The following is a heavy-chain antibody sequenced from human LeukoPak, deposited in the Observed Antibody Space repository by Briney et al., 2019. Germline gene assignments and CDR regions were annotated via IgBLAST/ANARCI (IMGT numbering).Heavy chain of an antibody. CDR1: GFTFSSYG. CDR3: TLVLTGTPMEPIIDF. V-gene: IGHV3-33*01. CDR2: IRYDGSNK. Sequence: GRSLRLSCAASGFTFSSYGMHWVRQAPGKGLEWVAFIRYDGSNKYYAESVKGRFTISRDNSKNTLYLQMNSLRAEDTAVYYRTLVLTGTPMEPIIDFWGQGTLVTVSS. J-gene: IGHJ4*02. D-gene: IGHD1-14*01.